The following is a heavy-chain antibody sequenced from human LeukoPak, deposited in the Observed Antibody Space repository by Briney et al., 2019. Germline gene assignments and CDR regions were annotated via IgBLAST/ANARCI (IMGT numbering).Heavy chain of an antibody. J-gene: IGHJ4*02. D-gene: IGHD6-13*01. CDR3: AKKGSTWHFAY. Sequence: PGGSLRLSCAASGFTFSSDAMIWVRQAPGKGLDWVSAISGSGDNTFYADSVKGRFTISRENSKNTLYLQMHTLRAEDTAVYYCAKKGSTWHFAYWGQGTLVTVSS. V-gene: IGHV3-23*01. CDR1: GFTFSSDA. CDR2: ISGSGDNT.